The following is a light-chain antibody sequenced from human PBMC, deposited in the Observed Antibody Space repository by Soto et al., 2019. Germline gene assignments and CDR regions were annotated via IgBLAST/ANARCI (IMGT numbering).Light chain of an antibody. CDR1: QSVTSNY. V-gene: IGKV3-20*01. J-gene: IGKJ1*01. Sequence: EIVLTQSPGTLSLSPGERATLSCRASQSVTSNYLAWYQQNPGQAPRLLIFGASIRATGLPDRFSGGGSGAEYTLTISSLQSEDFAVYYCQQYDKWPRTFGQGTKVDIK. CDR3: QQYDKWPRT. CDR2: GAS.